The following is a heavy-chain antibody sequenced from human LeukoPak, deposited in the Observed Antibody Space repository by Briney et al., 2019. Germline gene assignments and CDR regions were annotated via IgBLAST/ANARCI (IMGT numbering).Heavy chain of an antibody. CDR1: GGSISSSSYY. Sequence: KPSQTLSLTCTVSGGSISSSSYYWGWIRQPPGKGLEWIGSIYYSGSTYYNPSLKSRVTISVDTSKNQFSLKLSSVTAADTAVYYCARDTGYTAIDYWGQGTLVTVSS. V-gene: IGHV4-39*07. J-gene: IGHJ4*02. CDR2: IYYSGST. D-gene: IGHD5-18*01. CDR3: ARDTGYTAIDY.